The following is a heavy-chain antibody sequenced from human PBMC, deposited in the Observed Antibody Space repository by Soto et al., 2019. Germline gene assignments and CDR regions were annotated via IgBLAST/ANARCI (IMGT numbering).Heavy chain of an antibody. CDR2: IKSTNNGGTI. J-gene: IGHJ4*02. D-gene: IGHD3-16*01. Sequence: EVQLAESGGDLVKPGGSLRLSCAASGFIFNTAWMNWVRQTPGKGLEWVGRIKSTNNGGTIDYAAPVIGRFTISRDDSQNTVYLEMNSLKTEDTAVYYCAADLPDWGAYAFDYWGQGPLVTVSS. CDR3: AADLPDWGAYAFDY. V-gene: IGHV3-15*07. CDR1: GFIFNTAW.